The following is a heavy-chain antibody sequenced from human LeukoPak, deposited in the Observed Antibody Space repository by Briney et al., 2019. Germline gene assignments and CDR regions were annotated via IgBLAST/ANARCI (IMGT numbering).Heavy chain of an antibody. V-gene: IGHV3-7*01. CDR1: GFTFSSNA. CDR2: IKQDGSEK. J-gene: IGHJ4*02. CDR3: ARERQNKDFWSGGDY. Sequence: GGSLRLSCAASGFTFSSNAMSWVRQAPGKGLEWVANIKQDGSEKYYVDSVKGRFTISRDNAKNSLYLQMNTLRPEDTAVYYCARERQNKDFWSGGDYWGQGTLVTVSS. D-gene: IGHD3-3*01.